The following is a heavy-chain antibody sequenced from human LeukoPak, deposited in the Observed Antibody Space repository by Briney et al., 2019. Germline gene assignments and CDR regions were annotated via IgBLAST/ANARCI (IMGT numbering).Heavy chain of an antibody. CDR2: ISYDGSNK. Sequence: GGSLRLSCAASGLTFSSYAMRWVRQAPGKGLEWVAVISYDGSNKYYADSVKGRFTISRDNSKNTLYLQMNSLRAEDTAVYYCARDDSSSSSHYYYYMDVWGKGTTVTVSS. V-gene: IGHV3-30*01. J-gene: IGHJ6*03. D-gene: IGHD6-6*01. CDR1: GLTFSSYA. CDR3: ARDDSSSSSHYYYYMDV.